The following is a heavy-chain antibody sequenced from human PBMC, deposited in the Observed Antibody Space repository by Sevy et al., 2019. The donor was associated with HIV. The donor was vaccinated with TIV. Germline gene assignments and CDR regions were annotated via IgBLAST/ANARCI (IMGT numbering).Heavy chain of an antibody. D-gene: IGHD1-7*01. CDR1: GFTFSSYA. V-gene: IGHV3-30-3*01. J-gene: IGHJ3*02. Sequence: GGSLRLSCAASGFTFSSYAMHWVRQAPGKGLEWVAVISYDGSNKYYANSVKGRFTISRDNSKNTLYLQMNSLRAEDTAVYYCARYRTTWYNWNYGPSAFDIWGQGTMVTVSS. CDR2: ISYDGSNK. CDR3: ARYRTTWYNWNYGPSAFDI.